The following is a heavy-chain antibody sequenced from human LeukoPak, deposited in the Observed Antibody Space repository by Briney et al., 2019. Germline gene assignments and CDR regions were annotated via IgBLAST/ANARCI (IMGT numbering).Heavy chain of an antibody. Sequence: QPGGSLRLSCAASGFTFDTHAMSWVRQAPGKGLEWVSGINGNGASTYYSDSVKGRFTISRDNYKNTLYLQMSTLRAEDTAVYYCAKDQGYSYYYLDYWGQGTLVTVSS. CDR2: INGNGAST. D-gene: IGHD5-18*01. CDR1: GFTFDTHA. CDR3: AKDQGYSYYYLDY. J-gene: IGHJ4*02. V-gene: IGHV3-23*01.